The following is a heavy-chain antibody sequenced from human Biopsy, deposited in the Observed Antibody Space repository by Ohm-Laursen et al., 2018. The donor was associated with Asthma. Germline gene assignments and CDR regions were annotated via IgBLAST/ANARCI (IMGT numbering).Heavy chain of an antibody. D-gene: IGHD5-12*01. CDR2: MNPRSGVT. CDR3: AATGYSGYYYRT. Sequence: ASVKVSCKASGYPFTSFDLNWVRLAAGQGLEWMGWMNPRSGVTNFAPKFRSRISMTRDASISTAYLEMSSLRSDDTALYFCAATGYSGYYYRTWGQGTLVTVPS. CDR1: GYPFTSFD. J-gene: IGHJ5*02. V-gene: IGHV1-8*02.